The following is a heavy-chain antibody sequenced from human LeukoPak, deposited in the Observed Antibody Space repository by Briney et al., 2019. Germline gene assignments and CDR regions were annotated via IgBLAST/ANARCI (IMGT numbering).Heavy chain of an antibody. CDR2: IYYSGST. CDR1: GGSISSYY. J-gene: IGHJ5*02. V-gene: IGHV4-59*01. D-gene: IGHD6-13*01. Sequence: SETLSLTCTVSGGSISSYYWSWIRQPPGKGLEWIGYIYYSGSTNYNPSLKSRVTVSVDTSKNQFSLKLSSVTAADTAVYYCARVASSSRVDPWGQGTLVTVSS. CDR3: ARVASSSRVDP.